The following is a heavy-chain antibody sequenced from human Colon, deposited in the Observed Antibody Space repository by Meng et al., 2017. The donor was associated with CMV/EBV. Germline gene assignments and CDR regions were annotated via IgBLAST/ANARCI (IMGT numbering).Heavy chain of an antibody. V-gene: IGHV3-53*01. CDR3: ARAGLRAAALTLSDY. CDR1: GFSVSSNF. CDR2: TYNSGST. Sequence: GGSLRLSCEASGFSVSSNFMNWVRQAPGKGLEWVSVTYNSGSTFHADSVRGRFTVSRGNSKNTLYLQMNSLRAEDTAVYYCARAGLRAAALTLSDYWGQGTLVTVSS. D-gene: IGHD6-13*01. J-gene: IGHJ4*02.